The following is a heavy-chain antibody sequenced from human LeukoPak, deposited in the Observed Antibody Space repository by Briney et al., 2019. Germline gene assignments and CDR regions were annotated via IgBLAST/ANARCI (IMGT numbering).Heavy chain of an antibody. J-gene: IGHJ4*02. Sequence: GGSLRLSCAASGFTFSSYEMNWVRQAPGKGLEWVSYISSTGNNIYYADSVKGRFSISRDNAKNSLYLQMNSLRAEDTAVYYCAGTVAVAGTAFDYWGQGTLVTVSS. V-gene: IGHV3-48*03. D-gene: IGHD6-19*01. CDR1: GFTFSSYE. CDR3: AGTVAVAGTAFDY. CDR2: ISSTGNNI.